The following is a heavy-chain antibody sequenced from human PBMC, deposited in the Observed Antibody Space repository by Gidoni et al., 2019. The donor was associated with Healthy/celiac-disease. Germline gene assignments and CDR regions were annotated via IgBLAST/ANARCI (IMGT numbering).Heavy chain of an antibody. CDR2: IRSKAYGGTT. CDR1: GFTFGDYA. V-gene: IGHV3-49*05. J-gene: IGHJ4*02. CDR3: TRVSIECFWSGYVFDY. Sequence: EVQLVESGGGLVKPGRSLRLSCTASGFTFGDYAMSWFRQAPGKGLEWVGFIRSKAYGGTTEYAASVKGRFTISRDDSKSIAYLQMNSLKTEDTAVYYCTRVSIECFWSGYVFDYWGQGTLVTVSS. D-gene: IGHD3-3*01.